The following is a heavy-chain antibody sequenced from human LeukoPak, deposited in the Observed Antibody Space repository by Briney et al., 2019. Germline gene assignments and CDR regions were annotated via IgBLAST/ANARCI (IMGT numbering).Heavy chain of an antibody. CDR3: ARSLGWYQVDY. D-gene: IGHD6-19*01. CDR1: GFTFSNYG. CDR2: IWHDGSNK. Sequence: PGGSLRLSCAVSGFTFSNYGMHWARQAPGKGLEWVAVIWHDGSNKNYADSVKGRFTISRDNSKNTLFLQMNSLRAEDTAVYYCARSLGWYQVDYWGQGTLVTVSS. J-gene: IGHJ4*02. V-gene: IGHV3-33*01.